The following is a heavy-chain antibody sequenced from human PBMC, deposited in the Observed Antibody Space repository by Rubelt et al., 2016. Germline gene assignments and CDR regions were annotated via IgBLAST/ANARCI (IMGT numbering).Heavy chain of an antibody. CDR1: GYSFTSYW. CDR3: ARQQDYYDSSGTDAFDI. CDR2: IYPGDSDT. Sequence: EVQLVQSGAEVKKPGESLKISCKGSGYSFTSYWIGWVRQMPGKGLEWMGIIYPGDSDTRYSPSFQGKVTISAAQSLSTAYLHWSGRKASDTAMYYLARQQDYYDSSGTDAFDIWGQGTMVTVSS. D-gene: IGHD3-22*01. J-gene: IGHJ3*02. V-gene: IGHV5-51*01.